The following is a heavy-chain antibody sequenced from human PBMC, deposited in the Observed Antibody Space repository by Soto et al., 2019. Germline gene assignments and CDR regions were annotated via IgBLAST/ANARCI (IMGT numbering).Heavy chain of an antibody. V-gene: IGHV4-39*01. CDR2: IYYSGST. CDR1: GGSISSSSYY. J-gene: IGHJ2*01. D-gene: IGHD1-26*01. CDR3: ARGAVTWYFDL. Sequence: SETLSLTCTVSGGSISSSSYYWGWIRQPPWKGLEWIGSIYYSGSTYYNPSLKSRVTISVDTSKNQFSLKLSSVTAADTAVYYCARGAVTWYFDLWGRGTLVTVS.